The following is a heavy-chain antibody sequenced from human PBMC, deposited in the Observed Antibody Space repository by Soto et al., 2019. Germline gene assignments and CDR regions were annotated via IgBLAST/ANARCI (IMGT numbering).Heavy chain of an antibody. CDR1: GYTFTSCY. D-gene: IGHD6-19*01. V-gene: IGHV1-46*01. Sequence: ASVKVSCKASGYTFTSCYMHWVRQAPGQGLEWMGIINPSGGSTSYAQKFQGRVTMTRDTSKNQFSLKLSSVTAADTAVYYCARGWDIAVAGIYGMDVWGQGTTVTVSS. CDR3: ARGWDIAVAGIYGMDV. J-gene: IGHJ6*02. CDR2: INPSGGST.